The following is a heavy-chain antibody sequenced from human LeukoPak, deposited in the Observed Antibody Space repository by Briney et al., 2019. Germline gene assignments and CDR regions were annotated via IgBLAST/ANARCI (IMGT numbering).Heavy chain of an antibody. Sequence: GGSLRLSCAASGFTLSDYWMSWVRQAPGQGLEWVANIKQDGSRKYYVDSVKGRFTISRDNAKNSLFLQMNNLRAEDTALYYCAKDFHSSYYYGSGSYFDYWGQGTLVTVSS. CDR2: IKQDGSRK. CDR3: AKDFHSSYYYGSGSYFDY. J-gene: IGHJ4*02. CDR1: GFTLSDYW. V-gene: IGHV3-7*03. D-gene: IGHD3-10*01.